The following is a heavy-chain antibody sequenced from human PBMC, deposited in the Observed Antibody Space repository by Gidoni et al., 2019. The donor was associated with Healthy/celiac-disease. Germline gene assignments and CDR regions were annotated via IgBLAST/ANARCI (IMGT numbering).Heavy chain of an antibody. J-gene: IGHJ5*02. Sequence: QVQLQQWGAGLLKPSETLSLTCAVYGGSFSGYYWSWIRQPPGKGPEWIGEINHSGSTNYNPSLKSRVTISVDTSKNQFSLKLSSVTAADTAVYYCARGRRFARWFDPWGQGTLVTVSS. CDR1: GGSFSGYY. CDR2: INHSGST. CDR3: ARGRRFARWFDP. V-gene: IGHV4-34*01. D-gene: IGHD3-16*01.